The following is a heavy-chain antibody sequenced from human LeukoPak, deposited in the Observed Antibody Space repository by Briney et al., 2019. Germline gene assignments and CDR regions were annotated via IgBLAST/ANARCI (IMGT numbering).Heavy chain of an antibody. CDR2: MNPNSGNT. CDR1: GYTFTSYD. D-gene: IGHD4-17*01. CDR3: ARRGYGFDYGDYFPLRY. J-gene: IGHJ4*02. Sequence: GASVKVSCKASGYTFTSYDINWVRQATGQGLEWMGWMNPNSGNTGYAQKFQGRVTMTRNTSISTAYMELSSLRSEDTAVYYCARRGYGFDYGDYFPLRYWGQGTLVTVSS. V-gene: IGHV1-8*01.